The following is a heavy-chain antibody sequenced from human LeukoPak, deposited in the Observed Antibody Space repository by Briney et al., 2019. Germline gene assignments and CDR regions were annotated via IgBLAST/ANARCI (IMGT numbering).Heavy chain of an antibody. CDR1: GFTFSNYA. V-gene: IGHV3-30*04. CDR2: ISYDGSNK. D-gene: IGHD1-14*01. J-gene: IGHJ4*02. Sequence: GGSLRLSCAASGFTFSNYAMHWVRQAPGKGLEWVAVISYDGSNKYYADSVKGRFTISRDNSKNTLYLQMNSLRAEDTAAYYCAAGAARSNFDYWGQGTLVTVSS. CDR3: AAGAARSNFDY.